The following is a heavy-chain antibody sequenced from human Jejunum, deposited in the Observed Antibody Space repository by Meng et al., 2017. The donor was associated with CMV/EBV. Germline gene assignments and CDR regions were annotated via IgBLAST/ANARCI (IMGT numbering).Heavy chain of an antibody. CDR1: GFTFNDYT. CDR3: AREGYQRWFDP. D-gene: IGHD6-25*01. J-gene: IGHJ5*02. V-gene: IGHV3-21*01. Sequence: CAASGFTFNDYTMNWVRQAPGKGLEWVSSISSSNTYIYYADAVKGRFTISRDNAKNSLYLQMNNLRADDTAVYYCAREGYQRWFDPWGQGTLVTVSS. CDR2: ISSSNTYI.